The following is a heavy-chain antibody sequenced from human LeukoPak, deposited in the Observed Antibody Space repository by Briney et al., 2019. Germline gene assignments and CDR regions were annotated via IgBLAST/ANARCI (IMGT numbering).Heavy chain of an antibody. V-gene: IGHV3-21*01. CDR3: ARASVFWGSGSDAFDI. D-gene: IGHD6-19*01. J-gene: IGHJ3*02. CDR2: ITSSSSYV. Sequence: GGSLRLSCEASGFTFSSYNMNWVRQAQGQRLEWVSSITSSSSYVFYADSVKGRFTISRDNAKNSLYLQMNSLRAEDTAVYYCARASVFWGSGSDAFDIWGQGTMVTVSS. CDR1: GFTFSSYN.